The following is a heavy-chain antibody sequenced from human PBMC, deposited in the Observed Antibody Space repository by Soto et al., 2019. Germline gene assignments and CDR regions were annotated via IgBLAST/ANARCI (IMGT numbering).Heavy chain of an antibody. J-gene: IGHJ6*03. CDR1: GFTFSNAW. Sequence: GGSLRLSCAASGFTFSNAWMSWVRQAPGKGLEWVGRIKSKTDGGTTDYAAPVKGRFTISRDDSKNTLYLQMNSLKTEDTAVYYCTTADSGYEIGGYYYYYYMDVWGKGTTVTVSS. CDR3: TTADSGYEIGGYYYYYYMDV. D-gene: IGHD5-12*01. CDR2: IKSKTDGGTT. V-gene: IGHV3-15*01.